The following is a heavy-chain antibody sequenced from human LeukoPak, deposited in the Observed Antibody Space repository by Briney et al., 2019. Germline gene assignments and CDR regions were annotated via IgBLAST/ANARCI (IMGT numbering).Heavy chain of an antibody. CDR2: IYTSGST. D-gene: IGHD3-10*01. V-gene: IGHV4-61*02. J-gene: IGHJ4*02. CDR1: GGSISSGSYY. Sequence: SETLSLTCTVSGGSISSGSYYWSWIRQPAGKGLEWIGRIYTSGSTNYNPSLKSRVTISVDTSKNQFSLKLSSVTAADTAVYYCARLLLWFGELSDSADFDYWGQGTLVTVSS. CDR3: ARLLLWFGELSDSADFDY.